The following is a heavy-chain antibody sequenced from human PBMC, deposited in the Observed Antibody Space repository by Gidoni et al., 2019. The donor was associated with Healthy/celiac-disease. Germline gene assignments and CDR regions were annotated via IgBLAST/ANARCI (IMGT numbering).Heavy chain of an antibody. Sequence: QVQLVQSGAEVKKPGASVKVSCKASGYTFTSYAMHWVRQAPGQRLEWMGWINAGNGNTKYSQKFKGRVTITRDTSASTAYMELSSLRSEDTAVYYCARTRHEAYCGGDCYSLDYWGQGTLVTVSS. D-gene: IGHD2-21*02. J-gene: IGHJ4*02. CDR3: ARTRHEAYCGGDCYSLDY. CDR2: INAGNGNT. V-gene: IGHV1-3*01. CDR1: GYTFTSYA.